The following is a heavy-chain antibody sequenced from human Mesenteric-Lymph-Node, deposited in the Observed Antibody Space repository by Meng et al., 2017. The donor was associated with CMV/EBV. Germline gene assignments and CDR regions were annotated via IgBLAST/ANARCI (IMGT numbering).Heavy chain of an antibody. J-gene: IGHJ4*02. D-gene: IGHD1-26*01. CDR3: AKGTYLVGATSFDY. CDR1: GFTFSSYA. CDR2: ISGSGGST. Sequence: GGSLRLSCAASGFTFSSYAMSWVRQAPGKGLEWVSVISGSGGSTYYADSVKGRFTISRDNSKNTLYLQMNSLRAEDTAVYYCAKGTYLVGATSFDYWGQGTLVTVSS. V-gene: IGHV3-23*01.